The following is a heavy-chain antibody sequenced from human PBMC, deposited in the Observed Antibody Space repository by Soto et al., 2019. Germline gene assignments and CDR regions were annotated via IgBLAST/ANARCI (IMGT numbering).Heavy chain of an antibody. Sequence: QVHLVESGGGVVQPGRSLRLSCAASGFSFSTYGMHWVRQAPGKGLEWVAVISHDGGNEYYSDSVKGRITISRDRSNNAIDRQRNDERADDTCVCYCAKDPISSYIWGYFAFWGLCTLVTVTS. CDR2: ISHDGGNE. J-gene: IGHJ2*01. D-gene: IGHD3-16*01. CDR1: GFSFSTYG. V-gene: IGHV3-30*18. CDR3: AKDPISSYIWGYFAF.